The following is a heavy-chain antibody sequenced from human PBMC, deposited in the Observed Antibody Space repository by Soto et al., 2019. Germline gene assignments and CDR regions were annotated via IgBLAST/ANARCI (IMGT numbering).Heavy chain of an antibody. CDR1: GGSISSSNYY. CDR2: IYSSGST. CDR3: GRNSSGYGNFDY. V-gene: IGHV4-39*01. J-gene: IGHJ4*02. D-gene: IGHD6-13*01. Sequence: PSETLSLTCTVSGGSISSSNYYWGWIRQPPGKGLEWIASIYSSGSTYYNPSLKSRVTISVDTSKNQFSLKLSSVTAADTAVYYCGRNSSGYGNFDYWGQGTLVNVSS.